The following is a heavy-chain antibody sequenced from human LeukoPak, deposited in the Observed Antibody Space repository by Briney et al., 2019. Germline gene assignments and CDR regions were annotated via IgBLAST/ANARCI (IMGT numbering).Heavy chain of an antibody. V-gene: IGHV3-43*02. CDR1: GFIFDDYA. Sequence: GGSLRLSCAASGFIFDDYAMHWVRQAPGKGLEWVSLISGDGGSTYYADSVKGRFTISRDNSKNSLYLQMNSQRTEHTAVYCCATAGDWWGQGALVTVSS. CDR3: ATAGDW. J-gene: IGHJ4*02. D-gene: IGHD2-21*01. CDR2: ISGDGGST.